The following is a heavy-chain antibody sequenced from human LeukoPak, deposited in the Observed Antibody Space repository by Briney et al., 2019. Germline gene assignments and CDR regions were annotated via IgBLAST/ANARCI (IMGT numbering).Heavy chain of an antibody. CDR3: ARGGDSSSWYFAY. V-gene: IGHV3-48*03. CDR2: ISSSGNTT. J-gene: IGHJ4*02. Sequence: GGSLRLSCAASGFTFSSYEMNWVRQAPGKGLEWVSYISSSGNTTHYADSVKGRFTISRDNAKNSLYLQMNSLRAEDTAVYYCARGGDSSSWYFAYWGQGTLVTVSS. D-gene: IGHD6-13*01. CDR1: GFTFSSYE.